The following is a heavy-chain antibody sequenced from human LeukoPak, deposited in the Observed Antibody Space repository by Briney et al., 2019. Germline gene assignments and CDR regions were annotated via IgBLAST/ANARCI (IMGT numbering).Heavy chain of an antibody. J-gene: IGHJ6*04. V-gene: IGHV3-48*04. Sequence: GGSLRLSCAASGFTFSSYSMNWVRQAPGKGLEWVSYISSSSSTIYYADSVKGRFTISRDNAKNSLYLQMNSLRAEDTAVYYCAREIGSSGMDVWGKGTTVTVSS. CDR2: ISSSSSTI. CDR1: GFTFSSYS. D-gene: IGHD6-6*01. CDR3: AREIGSSGMDV.